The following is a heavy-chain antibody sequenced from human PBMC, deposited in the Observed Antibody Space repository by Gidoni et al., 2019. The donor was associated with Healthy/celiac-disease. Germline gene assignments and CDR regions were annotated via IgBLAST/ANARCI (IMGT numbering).Heavy chain of an antibody. CDR2: SNPNSGGT. J-gene: IGHJ4*02. CDR3: ARVYYDILTGQALDY. D-gene: IGHD3-9*01. Sequence: QVQLVQSGAAVTKPGASVKVSCKASGYTFTGYYMHWVRQAPGQGLEWMGWSNPNSGGTNYAQKFQGRVTMTRDTSISTAYMELSRLRSDDTAVYYCARVYYDILTGQALDYWGQGTLVTVSS. V-gene: IGHV1-2*02. CDR1: GYTFTGYY.